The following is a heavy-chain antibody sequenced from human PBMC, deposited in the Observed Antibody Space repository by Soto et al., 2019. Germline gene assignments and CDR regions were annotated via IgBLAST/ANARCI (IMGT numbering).Heavy chain of an antibody. CDR1: GGSMSSSNW. Sequence: PSETLSLTCTVSGGSMSSSNWWNWVRQPPGKGLEWIGETHQSGRTNYNPSLKSRVTISVDKSKNEFSLKLNSVTAADTAVYFCARGLITGSQYSGGWYYFDSWGQGTQVTVSS. CDR3: ARGLITGSQYSGGWYYFDS. D-gene: IGHD1-26*01. V-gene: IGHV4-4*02. J-gene: IGHJ4*02. CDR2: THQSGRT.